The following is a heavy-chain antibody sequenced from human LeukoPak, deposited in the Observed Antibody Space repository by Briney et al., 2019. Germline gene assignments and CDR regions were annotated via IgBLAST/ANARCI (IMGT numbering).Heavy chain of an antibody. CDR3: ARGHSSGWYDQYYFDH. Sequence: PGGSLRLSCAASGFIFTRYWMTWVRQAPGKGLEWVANIKHDGSERDYVDSVKGRFTISRDNAKNSVYLQMNSLRAEDTAVYYCARGHSSGWYDQYYFDHWGQGTPVTVSS. J-gene: IGHJ4*02. CDR2: IKHDGSER. D-gene: IGHD6-19*01. CDR1: GFIFTRYW. V-gene: IGHV3-7*01.